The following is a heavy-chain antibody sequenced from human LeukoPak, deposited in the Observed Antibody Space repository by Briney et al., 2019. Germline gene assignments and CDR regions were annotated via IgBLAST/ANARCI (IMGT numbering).Heavy chain of an antibody. D-gene: IGHD6-13*01. J-gene: IGHJ6*02. CDR3: ARDRTIAADGTLYFNGMHV. V-gene: IGHV4-59*01. CDR1: GGSISSYY. Sequence: KPSETLSLTCTVSGGSISSYYWSWIRQAPGKGLEWIGYSDYNGITKYNPSLKSRGTTSVDTSKSQFSLKLRSVTAADTAVYYCARDRTIAADGTLYFNGMHVWGQGTTVTVSS. CDR2: SDYNGIT.